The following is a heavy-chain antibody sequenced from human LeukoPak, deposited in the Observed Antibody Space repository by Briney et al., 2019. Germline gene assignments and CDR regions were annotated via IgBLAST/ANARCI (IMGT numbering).Heavy chain of an antibody. CDR3: ARSYDSYDY. CDR1: GYTFTSYY. CDR2: INPSGGST. J-gene: IGHJ4*02. Sequence: ASVKVSCKASGYTFTSYYIHWVRQAPGQGLEWMGIINPSGGSTSYAQKFQGRVTMTRDTSTSTVFMELSSLRSGDTGVYYCARSYDSYDYWGQGTLVTVSS. D-gene: IGHD3-22*01. V-gene: IGHV1-46*01.